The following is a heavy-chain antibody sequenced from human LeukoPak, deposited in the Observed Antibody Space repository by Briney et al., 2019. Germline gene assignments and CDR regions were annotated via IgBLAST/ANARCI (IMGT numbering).Heavy chain of an antibody. CDR1: GGSISSGGYS. CDR3: VRGDGITGTTVMDV. Sequence: SETLSLTCAVSGGSISSGGYSWSWIRQPPGKGLEWIGYIYHSGSPYYNPSLKSRVTISVDRSKNQFSLKLSSVTAADTAVYYCVRGDGITGTTVMDVWGQGTTVTVSS. D-gene: IGHD1-7*01. CDR2: IYHSGSP. J-gene: IGHJ6*02. V-gene: IGHV4-30-2*01.